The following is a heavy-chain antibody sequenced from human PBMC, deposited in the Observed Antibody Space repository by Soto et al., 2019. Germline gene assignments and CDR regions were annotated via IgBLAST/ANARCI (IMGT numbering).Heavy chain of an antibody. CDR1: GFTFSRYA. CDR3: AKEGVNSSGWYTFVDY. J-gene: IGHJ4*02. V-gene: IGHV3-23*01. D-gene: IGHD6-19*01. Sequence: SLSCASSGFTFSRYAMSWVRQAPGQGLEWVSAISGSGGSTYYADSVKGRFTISGDNSKNTLYLQMNSLRAEDTAVYYCAKEGVNSSGWYTFVDYWGQGSLVRVSS. CDR2: ISGSGGST.